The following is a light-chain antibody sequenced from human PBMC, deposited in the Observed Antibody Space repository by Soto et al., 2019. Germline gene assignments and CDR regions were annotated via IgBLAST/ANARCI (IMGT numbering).Light chain of an antibody. V-gene: IGKV1-9*01. CDR2: AAS. J-gene: IGKJ2*01. Sequence: DIQLTQSPSFLSASVGDRVTITCRASQGISSYLAWYQQKPGKAPKLLIYAASTLQSGVPSRFSGSGSGTEFTHTISSLQPEDFATYYCQQLNSYPRYTFGQGTKLEIK. CDR1: QGISSY. CDR3: QQLNSYPRYT.